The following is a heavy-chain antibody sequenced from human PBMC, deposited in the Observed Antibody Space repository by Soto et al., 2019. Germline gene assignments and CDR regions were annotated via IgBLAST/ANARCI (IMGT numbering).Heavy chain of an antibody. Sequence: GGSLRLSCAASGFTFSSYGMHWVRQAPGKGLEWVAVIWYDGSNKYYADSVKGRFTISRDNSKNTLYLQMNSLRAEDTAVYYCARDDYYDSSGYYYVGYWGQGTLVTVS. J-gene: IGHJ4*02. D-gene: IGHD3-22*01. CDR1: GFTFSSYG. CDR3: ARDDYYDSSGYYYVGY. V-gene: IGHV3-33*01. CDR2: IWYDGSNK.